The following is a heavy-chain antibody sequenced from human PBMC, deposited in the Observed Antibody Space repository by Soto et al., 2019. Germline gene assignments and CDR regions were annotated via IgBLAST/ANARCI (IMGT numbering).Heavy chain of an antibody. J-gene: IGHJ5*02. D-gene: IGHD6-6*01. Sequence: GSLRLSCAASGFTFSSYSMNWVRQAPGKGLEWVSSISSSSSYIYYPDSVKGRFTISRDNAKNSLYLQMNSLRAEDTAVYYCARVRYGIAARTYSWFDPWGQGTLVTVSS. CDR3: ARVRYGIAARTYSWFDP. CDR1: GFTFSSYS. CDR2: ISSSSSYI. V-gene: IGHV3-21*01.